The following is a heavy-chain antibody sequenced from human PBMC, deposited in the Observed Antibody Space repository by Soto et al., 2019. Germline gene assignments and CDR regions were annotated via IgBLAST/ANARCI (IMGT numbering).Heavy chain of an antibody. Sequence: ASVKVSCKASGYTFTSYDINWVRQATGQGLEWMGWMNPNSGNTGYAQKFQGRVTMTRNTSISTAYMELSSLRSEDTAVYYCARGFQVHSLFDFWSGYYPNWFDPWGQGTLVTVSS. V-gene: IGHV1-8*01. D-gene: IGHD3-3*01. CDR3: ARGFQVHSLFDFWSGYYPNWFDP. J-gene: IGHJ5*02. CDR1: GYTFTSYD. CDR2: MNPNSGNT.